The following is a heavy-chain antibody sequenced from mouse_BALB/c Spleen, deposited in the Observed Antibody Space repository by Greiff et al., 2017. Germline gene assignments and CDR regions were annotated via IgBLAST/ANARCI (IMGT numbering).Heavy chain of an antibody. CDR3: ANGKPFAY. V-gene: IGHV5-6-3*01. Sequence: EVMLVESGGGLVQPGGSLKLSCAASGFTFSSYGMSWVRQTPDKRLELVATINSNGGSTYYPDSVKGRFTISRDNAKNTLYLQMSSLKSEDTAMYYCANGKPFAYWGQGTLVTVSA. CDR2: INSNGGST. D-gene: IGHD2-1*01. CDR1: GFTFSSYG. J-gene: IGHJ3*01.